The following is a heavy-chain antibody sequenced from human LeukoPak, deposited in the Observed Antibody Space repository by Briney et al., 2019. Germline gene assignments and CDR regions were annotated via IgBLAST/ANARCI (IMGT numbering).Heavy chain of an antibody. Sequence: ASVKVSCKASGYTFTSYGISWVRQAPGQGLERMGWISAYNGNTNYAQKLQGRVTMTTDTSTSTAYMELRSLRSDDTAVYYCARRSIAVAGIFDLDYWGQGTLATVSS. D-gene: IGHD6-19*01. V-gene: IGHV1-18*01. CDR3: ARRSIAVAGIFDLDY. CDR2: ISAYNGNT. J-gene: IGHJ4*02. CDR1: GYTFTSYG.